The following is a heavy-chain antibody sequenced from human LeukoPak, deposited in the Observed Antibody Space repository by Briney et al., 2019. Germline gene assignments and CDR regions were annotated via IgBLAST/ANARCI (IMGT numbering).Heavy chain of an antibody. D-gene: IGHD2-21*02. J-gene: IGHJ4*02. CDR2: IIPMSGTV. V-gene: IGHV1-69*06. CDR1: GGTFNSYA. Sequence: ASVKVSCKASGGTFNSYAISWVRQAPGQGLEWMGGIIPMSGTVNNAQKFQGRVTITADKSTGTAYMELSSLRSDDTAVYYCARALPYCGGDCYTDDYWGQGTLVTVSS. CDR3: ARALPYCGGDCYTDDY.